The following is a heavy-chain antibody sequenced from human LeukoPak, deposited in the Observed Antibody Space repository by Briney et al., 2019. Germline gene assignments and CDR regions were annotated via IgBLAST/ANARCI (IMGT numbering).Heavy chain of an antibody. CDR3: ARTHYDILTGYPPRGYFDY. V-gene: IGHV3-20*04. Sequence: GGSLRLSCAASGFTFDDYGMSWVRQAPGKGLEWVSGINWNGGSTGYADSVKGRFTISRDNAKNSLYLQMNSLRAEDTALYYCARTHYDILTGYPPRGYFDYWGQGTLVTVSS. J-gene: IGHJ4*02. CDR1: GFTFDDYG. D-gene: IGHD3-9*01. CDR2: INWNGGST.